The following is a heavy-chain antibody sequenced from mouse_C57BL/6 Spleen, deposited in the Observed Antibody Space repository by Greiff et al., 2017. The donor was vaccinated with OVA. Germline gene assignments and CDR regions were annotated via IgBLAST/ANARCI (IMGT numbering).Heavy chain of an antibody. D-gene: IGHD1-1*01. CDR3: ASRAVVATRDWDFGV. V-gene: IGHV14-2*01. Sequence: EVQLQQSGAELVKPGASVKLSCTASGFNIKDYYMHWVKQRTEQGLEWIGRIDPEDGETNYAPKFQGKATITADTSSNTAYLQLSSLTSEDTAVYYCASRAVVATRDWDFGVWGTGTTVTVDS. J-gene: IGHJ1*03. CDR1: GFNIKDYY. CDR2: IDPEDGET.